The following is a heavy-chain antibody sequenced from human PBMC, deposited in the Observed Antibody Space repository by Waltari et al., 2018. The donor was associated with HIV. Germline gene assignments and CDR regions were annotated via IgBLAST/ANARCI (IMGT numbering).Heavy chain of an antibody. V-gene: IGHV4-4*07. J-gene: IGHJ2*01. D-gene: IGHD3-22*01. CDR3: ARGTYYFDTSSGYPPLDL. Sequence: QVQLQQSGPRLMKPSETLSLTCIVSGGSINSYYWNWIRQPAGKALEWIGRIYTSGSTKYNPSLKSRVSMSIVTSKNQFSLNLTSVTAADTAVYYCARGTYYFDTSSGYPPLDLWGRGTLVTVSS. CDR1: GGSINSYY. CDR2: IYTSGST.